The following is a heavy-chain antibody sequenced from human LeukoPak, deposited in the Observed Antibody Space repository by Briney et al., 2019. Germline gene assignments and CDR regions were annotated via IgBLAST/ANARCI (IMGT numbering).Heavy chain of an antibody. D-gene: IGHD6-13*01. V-gene: IGHV3-13*01. CDR2: IGTAGDT. J-gene: IGHJ4*02. CDR1: GFTFSSYD. Sequence: GGSLRLSCAASGFTFSSYDMHWVRQATGKGLEWVSAIGTAGDTYYPGSVKGRFTISRENAKNSLYLQMNSLRAGDTAVYYCARAPRGGGSWYGQSVYYFDYWGQGTLVTVSS. CDR3: ARAPRGGGSWYGQSVYYFDY.